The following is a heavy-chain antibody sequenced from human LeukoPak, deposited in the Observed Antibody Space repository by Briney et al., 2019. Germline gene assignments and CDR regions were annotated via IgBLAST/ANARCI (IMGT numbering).Heavy chain of an antibody. CDR1: GFTFSSNA. CDR2: ITNSGRST. D-gene: IGHD2-15*01. Sequence: PGGSLRLSCAASGFTFSSNAMSWVRQAPGKGLEWVSGITNSGRSTYYADSVKGRFTVSRDNSNNTLYLQVNSLRAEDTAVYYCAKSCSGGSCYFDYWGQGTLVTVSS. J-gene: IGHJ4*02. CDR3: AKSCSGGSCYFDY. V-gene: IGHV3-23*01.